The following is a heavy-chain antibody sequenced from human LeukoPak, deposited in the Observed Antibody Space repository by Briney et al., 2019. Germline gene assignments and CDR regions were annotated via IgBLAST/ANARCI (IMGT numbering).Heavy chain of an antibody. J-gene: IGHJ6*02. CDR3: ARLPPSYYYDSSGYYPAYYYYGMDV. D-gene: IGHD3-22*01. CDR1: GGSISSGSYY. CDR2: IYTSGRT. V-gene: IGHV4-61*02. Sequence: PSQTLSLTCTVSGGSISSGSYYWSWIRQPAGKGLEWIGRIYTSGRTKYNPSLKSRVTISVDTSKNQFSLKLSFVTAADTAVYYCARLPPSYYYDSSGYYPAYYYYGMDVWGQGTTVTVSS.